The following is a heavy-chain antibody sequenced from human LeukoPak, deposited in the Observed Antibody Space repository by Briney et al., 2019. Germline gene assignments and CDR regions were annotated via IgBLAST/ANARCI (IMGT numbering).Heavy chain of an antibody. CDR2: MNPNTGNT. J-gene: IGHJ4*02. V-gene: IGHV1-8*01. Sequence: ASVKVSCKASGYTFIGYDISWVRQATGQGLEWMGWMNPNTGNTGYAQKFRGRVTMTRNTSISTASMELSSLTSEDTALYYCARGAPGSYCSGGSCPYFDYWGQGTLVSVSS. D-gene: IGHD2-15*01. CDR3: ARGAPGSYCSGGSCPYFDY. CDR1: GYTFIGYD.